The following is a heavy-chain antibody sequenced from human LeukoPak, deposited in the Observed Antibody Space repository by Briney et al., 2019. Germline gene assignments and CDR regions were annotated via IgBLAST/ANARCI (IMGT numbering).Heavy chain of an antibody. J-gene: IGHJ4*02. CDR3: ARRIGDVGDYDSSGYSDY. CDR1: GYTFTGYY. Sequence: ASVKVSCKASGYTFTGYYMHWVRQAPGQGLEWMGWINPNSGGTNYAQKFQGRVTMTRDTSISTAYMELSRLRSDDTAVYYCARRIGDVGDYDSSGYSDYWGQGTLVTVSS. CDR2: INPNSGGT. V-gene: IGHV1-2*02. D-gene: IGHD3-22*01.